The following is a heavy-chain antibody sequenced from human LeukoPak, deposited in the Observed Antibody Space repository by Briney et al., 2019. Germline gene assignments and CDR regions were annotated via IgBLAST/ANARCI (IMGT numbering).Heavy chain of an antibody. CDR3: AKDLGGDYYDSSGYYPDY. V-gene: IGHV3-23*01. D-gene: IGHD3-22*01. Sequence: PGGSLRLSCAASGFTFSSYAMSWVRQAPGKGLEWVSAISGSGGSTYYADSVKGRFTISRDNSKNTLYLQMNSLRAEDTAVYYCAKDLGGDYYDSSGYYPDYWGQGTLVTVSS. J-gene: IGHJ4*02. CDR2: ISGSGGST. CDR1: GFTFSSYA.